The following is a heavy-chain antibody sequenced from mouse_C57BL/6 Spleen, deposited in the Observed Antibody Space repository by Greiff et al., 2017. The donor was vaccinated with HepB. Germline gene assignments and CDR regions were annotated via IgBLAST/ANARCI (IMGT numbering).Heavy chain of an antibody. CDR1: GYTFTDYY. J-gene: IGHJ4*01. V-gene: IGHV1-26*01. Sequence: EVQLQQSGPELVKPGASVKISCKASGYTFTDYYMNWVKQSHGKSLEWIGDINPNNGGTSYNQKFKGKATLTVYKSSSTAYMELRSLTSADYAVYYCARYNYGSSLYYAMDYWGQGTSVTVSS. D-gene: IGHD1-1*01. CDR3: ARYNYGSSLYYAMDY. CDR2: INPNNGGT.